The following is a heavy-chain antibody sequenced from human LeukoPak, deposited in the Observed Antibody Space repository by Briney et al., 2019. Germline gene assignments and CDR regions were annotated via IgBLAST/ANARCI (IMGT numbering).Heavy chain of an antibody. J-gene: IGHJ4*02. CDR1: GGSIGSGGYY. D-gene: IGHD3-3*01. Sequence: SETLSLTCTVSGGSIGSGGYYWSWIRQHPGKGLELIGYIYYSGSTYYNPSLKSRVTISVDTSKNQFSLKLSSVTAADTAVYYCARAPSDFWSGYYTSPFDYWGQGTLVTVSS. V-gene: IGHV4-31*03. CDR2: IYYSGST. CDR3: ARAPSDFWSGYYTSPFDY.